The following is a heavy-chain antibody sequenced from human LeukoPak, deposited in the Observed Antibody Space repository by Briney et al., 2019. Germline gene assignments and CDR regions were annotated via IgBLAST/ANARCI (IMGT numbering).Heavy chain of an antibody. CDR3: ARGLYSSSPPDY. D-gene: IGHD6-13*01. CDR2: IYPRDGST. J-gene: IGHJ4*02. Sequence: ASVKVSCKASGYTFTSNYIHWVRQAPGQGLEWMGMIYPRDGSTSYAQKFQGRVTVTRDTSTSTVYMELSSLRSEDTAVYYCARGLYSSSPPDYWGQGTLVTVSS. V-gene: IGHV1-46*01. CDR1: GYTFTSNY.